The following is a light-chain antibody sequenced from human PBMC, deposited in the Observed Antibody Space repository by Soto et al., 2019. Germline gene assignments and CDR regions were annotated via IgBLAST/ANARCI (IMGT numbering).Light chain of an antibody. J-gene: IGLJ3*02. CDR2: EDN. Sequence: NFMLTQPHSVSASPGKTVTISCTRSSGGIASNYVQWYQQRPGSSPTTVIYEDNQRPSGVPDRFSGSIDSSSNSASLTISGLKTEDEADYYCQSYDSSNRVFGGGTKLTVL. CDR3: QSYDSSNRV. CDR1: SGGIASNY. V-gene: IGLV6-57*01.